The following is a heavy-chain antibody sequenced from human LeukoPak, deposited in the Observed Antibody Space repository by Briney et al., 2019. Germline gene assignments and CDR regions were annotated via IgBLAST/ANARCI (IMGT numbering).Heavy chain of an antibody. V-gene: IGHV3-74*01. Sequence: GGSLRLSCAASGFTFSSYWMHWVRQAPGKGLVWVSRINSDGSSTSYADSVKGRFSISRDNAKNTLYLQMNSLRAEDTAVYYCAREWGMVGSGSPQDYYYGMDVWGQGTRVTAS. CDR2: INSDGSST. J-gene: IGHJ6*02. CDR3: AREWGMVGSGSPQDYYYGMDV. CDR1: GFTFSSYW. D-gene: IGHD3-10*01.